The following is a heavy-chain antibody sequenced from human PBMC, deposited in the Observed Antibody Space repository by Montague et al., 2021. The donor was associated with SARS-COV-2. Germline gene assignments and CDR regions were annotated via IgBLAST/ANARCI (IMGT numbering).Heavy chain of an antibody. CDR1: GFTFSSYA. CDR3: ARGYSGSYYSYFDY. J-gene: IGHJ4*02. Sequence: SLRLSCAASGFTFSSYAMHWVRQAPGKGLEWVAVISYDGSNKYYADSVKGRFTISRDNSKNTLYLQMNSPRAEDTAVYYCARGYSGSYYSYFDYWGQGTLVTVSS. D-gene: IGHD1-26*01. V-gene: IGHV3-30*04. CDR2: ISYDGSNK.